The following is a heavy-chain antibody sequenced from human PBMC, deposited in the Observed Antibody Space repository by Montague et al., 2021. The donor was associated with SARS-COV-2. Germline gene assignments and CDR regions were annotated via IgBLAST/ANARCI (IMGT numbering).Heavy chain of an antibody. CDR3: AGKVLTVPADY. CDR1: GVSITSTNW. D-gene: IGHD4-11*01. V-gene: IGHV4-4*02. J-gene: IGHJ4*02. CDR2: ISYGGIA. Sequence: SETLSPTCADSGVSITSTNWWSLVRQPPGKGLEWIGEISYGGIATYNPSLKSRATISMDRSRNLFSLKLSSVTAADTAIYYCAGKVLTVPADYWGQGTLVTVS.